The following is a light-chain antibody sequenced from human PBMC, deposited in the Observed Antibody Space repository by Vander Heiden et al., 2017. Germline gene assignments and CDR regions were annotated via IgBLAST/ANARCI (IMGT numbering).Light chain of an antibody. Sequence: SYELTQPPSVSVSPGQTARITCSGDALPRQYAYWYQQRPGRAPVVVICRDTERHSGIPERFSGSSSGTTVTLTISGVQAEDEADYYCQSTDSSGIYGVFGGGTKLTVL. CDR2: RDT. CDR3: QSTDSSGIYGV. CDR1: ALPRQY. V-gene: IGLV3-25*03. J-gene: IGLJ3*02.